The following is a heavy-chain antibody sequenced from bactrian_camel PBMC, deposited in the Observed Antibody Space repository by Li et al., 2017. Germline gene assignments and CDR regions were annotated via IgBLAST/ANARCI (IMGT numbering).Heavy chain of an antibody. CDR2: IHSVGTV. CDR1: GYRFSGIC. D-gene: IGHD2*01. Sequence: HVQLVESGGGSVQAGGSLRLSCDTSGYRFSGICMGWFRKALGKEREVVALIHSVGTVSYGNTVKGRFTIFRDNTRNALDLQMNSLKPEDTATYNCAARYGPCYWDPVSYTYLGQGTQVTVS. CDR3: AARYGPCYWDPVSYTY. V-gene: IGHV3S53*01. J-gene: IGHJ4*01.